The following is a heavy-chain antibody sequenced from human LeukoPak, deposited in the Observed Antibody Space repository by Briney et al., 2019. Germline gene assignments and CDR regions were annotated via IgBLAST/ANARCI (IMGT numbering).Heavy chain of an antibody. CDR3: ARVREWEPHAFDI. CDR2: IYYSGST. D-gene: IGHD1-26*01. J-gene: IGHJ3*02. Sequence: PSETLSLTCTVSGGSISSSSYYWGWIRQPPGKGLEWIGSIYYSGSTYYDPSLKSRVTISVDTSKNQFSLKLSSVTAADTAVYYCARVREWEPHAFDIWGQGTMVTVSS. V-gene: IGHV4-39*01. CDR1: GGSISSSSYY.